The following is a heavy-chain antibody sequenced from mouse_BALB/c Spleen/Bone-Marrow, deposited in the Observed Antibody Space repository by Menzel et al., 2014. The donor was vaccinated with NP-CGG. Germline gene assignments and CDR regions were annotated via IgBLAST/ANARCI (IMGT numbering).Heavy chain of an antibody. Sequence: LVESGGGLGKPGGSLKLSCAASGFTFSDYYMYWVRQTPEKRLEWVATISDGGSYTYYPDSVKGRFTISRDNAKDNLYLQMSSLKSEDTAMYYCARDALYRYDGGYAIDYWGQGTSVTVSS. CDR1: GFTFSDYY. J-gene: IGHJ4*01. CDR2: ISDGGSYT. V-gene: IGHV5-4*02. CDR3: ARDALYRYDGGYAIDY. D-gene: IGHD2-14*01.